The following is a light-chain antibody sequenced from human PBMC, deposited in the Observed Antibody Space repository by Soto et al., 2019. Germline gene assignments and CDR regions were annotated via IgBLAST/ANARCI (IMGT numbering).Light chain of an antibody. CDR3: QQYHTSSIT. CDR2: DAS. Sequence: DIQMTQSPSSLSASVGDRVTITCRASQSINIFLNWYAQKPGKAPTLLIYDASTLERGVPSRFSGTGSGTEFTLSIDSLQPDDFAIYYCQQYHTSSITFGQGTRLEIK. CDR1: QSINIF. V-gene: IGKV1-5*01. J-gene: IGKJ5*01.